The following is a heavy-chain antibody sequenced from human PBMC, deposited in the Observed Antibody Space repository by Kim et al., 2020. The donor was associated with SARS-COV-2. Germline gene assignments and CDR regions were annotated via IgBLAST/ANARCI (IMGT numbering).Heavy chain of an antibody. J-gene: IGHJ6*02. D-gene: IGHD6-25*01. Sequence: GGSLRLSCAASGFTFSSYAMHWVRQAPGKGLEWVAVISYDGSNKYYADSVKGRFTISRDNSKNTLYLQMNSLRAEDTAVYYCARAAAGSYYYGMDVWGQGATVTVSS. V-gene: IGHV3-30-3*01. CDR2: ISYDGSNK. CDR3: ARAAAGSYYYGMDV. CDR1: GFTFSSYA.